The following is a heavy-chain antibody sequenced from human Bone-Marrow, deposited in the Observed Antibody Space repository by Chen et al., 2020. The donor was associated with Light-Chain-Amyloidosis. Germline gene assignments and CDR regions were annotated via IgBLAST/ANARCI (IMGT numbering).Heavy chain of an antibody. CDR1: GVNFSSFG. Sequence: EVQLVEPGGGLVRPGGSLRLSCATSGVNFSSFGMSWVRQAPGKGLEWVSTVSGSTVSTYYAGAVKGRFIISRDNSKXXXXXXMNSLRAGDTAVYFCTRKGGYFDFWGQGSLVTVSS. D-gene: IGHD3-10*01. J-gene: IGHJ4*02. CDR3: TRKGGYFDF. V-gene: IGHV3-23*04. CDR2: VSGSTVST.